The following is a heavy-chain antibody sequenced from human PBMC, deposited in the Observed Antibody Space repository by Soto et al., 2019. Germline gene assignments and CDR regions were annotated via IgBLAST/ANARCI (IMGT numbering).Heavy chain of an antibody. CDR2: IRSKAYGGTT. J-gene: IGHJ3*02. CDR3: TRVGATDGVAFDI. CDR1: GFTVGDYG. Sequence: GGSLRLSCTAYGFTVGDYGMSWVRQAPGEGLEWVGFIRSKAYGGTTDYAASVKGRFTISRDDFKSIAYLQMNSLKPEDTAVYYCTRVGATDGVAFDIWGQGTMVTVSS. V-gene: IGHV3-49*04. D-gene: IGHD1-26*01.